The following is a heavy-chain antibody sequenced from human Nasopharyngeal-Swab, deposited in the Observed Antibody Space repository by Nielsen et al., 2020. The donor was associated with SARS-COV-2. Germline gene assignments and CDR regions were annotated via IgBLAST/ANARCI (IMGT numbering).Heavy chain of an antibody. Sequence: SLKVSCKTSGYDFAGYWIAWVRQKPGQGLEWMGIIYPDTSGTKYSPSFRGQVTFSVDKSISTAYLQLSNLEASDTAMYYCARNMGYFHTSIWLDPWGQGTLVTVSS. CDR2: IYPDTSGT. CDR1: GYDFAGYW. D-gene: IGHD2/OR15-2a*01. J-gene: IGHJ5*02. V-gene: IGHV5-51*01. CDR3: ARNMGYFHTSIWLDP.